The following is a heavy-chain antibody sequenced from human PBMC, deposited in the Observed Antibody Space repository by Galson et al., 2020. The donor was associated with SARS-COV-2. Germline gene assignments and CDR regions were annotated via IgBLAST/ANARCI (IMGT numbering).Heavy chain of an antibody. Sequence: ASVKVSCKASGYTFTSYGISWVRQAPGQGLEWMGWISAYNGNTNYAQNLQDRVTMTTDTSTSTAYMELRSLRSDDTAVYYCARVGITIFGVVTHFDYWGQGTLVTVSS. J-gene: IGHJ4*02. CDR2: ISAYNGNT. V-gene: IGHV1-18*01. CDR3: ARVGITIFGVVTHFDY. D-gene: IGHD3-3*01. CDR1: GYTFTSYG.